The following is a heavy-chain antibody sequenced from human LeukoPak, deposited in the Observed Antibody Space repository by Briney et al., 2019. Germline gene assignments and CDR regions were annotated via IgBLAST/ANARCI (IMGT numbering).Heavy chain of an antibody. D-gene: IGHD3-3*01. CDR3: AKEDGYTIFGVVTPARY. CDR2: ISGSGGST. Sequence: GGSLRLSCAAAGFTFSNYAMSWVRQAPGKGLEWVSAISGSGGSTYYADSVKGRFTISRDNSKNTLYLQMNSLRAEDTAVYYCAKEDGYTIFGVVTPARYWGQGTLVTVSS. J-gene: IGHJ1*01. CDR1: GFTFSNYA. V-gene: IGHV3-23*01.